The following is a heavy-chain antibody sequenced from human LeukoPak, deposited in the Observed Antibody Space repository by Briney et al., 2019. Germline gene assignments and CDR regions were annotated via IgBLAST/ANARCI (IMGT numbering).Heavy chain of an antibody. CDR3: AGHHPRNTVDF. D-gene: IGHD2/OR15-2a*01. CDR1: GGSISSYY. V-gene: IGHV4-59*08. CDR2: ISDIGSI. J-gene: IGHJ4*02. Sequence: SETLSLTCTVSGGSISSYYWSWIRQPPGKGLEWIAYISDIGSINYNPSLKSRVTISLDTSKNQFSLKLSSVTAADTAVSYCAGHHPRNTVDFWGQGTLVTVSS.